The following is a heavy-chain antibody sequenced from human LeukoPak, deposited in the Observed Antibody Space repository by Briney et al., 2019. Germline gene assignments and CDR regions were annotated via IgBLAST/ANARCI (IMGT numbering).Heavy chain of an antibody. CDR2: ISSSSSYI. CDR1: GFTFSSYS. J-gene: IGHJ5*02. D-gene: IGHD2-2*01. CDR3: ATYCSSTSCYEGRFDP. Sequence: PGGSLRLSCAASGFTFSSYSMNWVRQAPGKGLEWVSSISSSSSYIYYADSVKGRFTISRDNAKNSLYLQMNSLRAEDTAVYYCATYCSSTSCYEGRFDPRGQGTLVTVSS. V-gene: IGHV3-21*01.